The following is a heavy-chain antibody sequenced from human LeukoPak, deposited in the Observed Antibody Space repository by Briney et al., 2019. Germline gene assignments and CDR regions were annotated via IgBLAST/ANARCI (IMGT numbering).Heavy chain of an antibody. Sequence: PGGSLRLSCAASGFTFSSYGMHWVRQAPGKGLEWVAVISYDGSNKYYADSVKGRFTISRDNSKNTLYLQMNSLRAEDTAVYYCAKDGDRSSTSCYGDYYYGMDVWGKGTTVTVSS. CDR2: ISYDGSNK. D-gene: IGHD2-2*01. CDR1: GFTFSSYG. CDR3: AKDGDRSSTSCYGDYYYGMDV. V-gene: IGHV3-30*18. J-gene: IGHJ6*04.